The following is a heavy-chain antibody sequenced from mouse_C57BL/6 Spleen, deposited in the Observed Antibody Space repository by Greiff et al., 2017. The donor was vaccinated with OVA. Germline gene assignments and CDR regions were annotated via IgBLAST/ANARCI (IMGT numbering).Heavy chain of an antibody. CDR2: INPNNGGT. Sequence: VQLQQSGPELVKPGASVKMSCKASGYTFTDYNMHWVKQSHGKSLEWIGYINPNNGGTSYNQKFKGKATLTVNKSSSTAYMELRSLTSEDSAVDCCAIYYDYDGSFAYWGQGTLVTVSA. J-gene: IGHJ3*01. D-gene: IGHD2-4*01. V-gene: IGHV1-22*01. CDR1: GYTFTDYN. CDR3: AIYYDYDGSFAY.